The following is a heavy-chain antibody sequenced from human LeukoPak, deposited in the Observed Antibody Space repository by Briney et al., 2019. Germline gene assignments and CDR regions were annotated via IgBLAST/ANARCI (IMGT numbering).Heavy chain of an antibody. CDR2: IYYGGST. D-gene: IGHD3-10*01. J-gene: IGHJ4*02. CDR3: ARGPLPYGSGSFDY. CDR1: GGSISSYY. V-gene: IGHV4-59*08. Sequence: TSETLSLTCTVSGGSISSYYWSWIRQPPGKGLEWIGYIYYGGSTNYNPSLKSRVTISVDTSKNQFSLKLSSVTAADTAVYYCARGPLPYGSGSFDYWGQGTLVTVSS.